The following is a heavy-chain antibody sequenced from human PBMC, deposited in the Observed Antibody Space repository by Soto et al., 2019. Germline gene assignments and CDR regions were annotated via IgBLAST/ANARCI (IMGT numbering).Heavy chain of an antibody. CDR2: IYYSGST. D-gene: IGHD5-18*01. Sequence: SETLSLTCTVSGGSISSYYWSWIRQPPGKGLEWIGYIYYSGSTNYNPSLKSRVTISVDTSKNQFSLKLSSVTAADTAVYYCARGRGDTAMAWYYWGQGTLVTVSA. CDR3: ARGRGDTAMAWYY. J-gene: IGHJ4*02. V-gene: IGHV4-59*01. CDR1: GGSISSYY.